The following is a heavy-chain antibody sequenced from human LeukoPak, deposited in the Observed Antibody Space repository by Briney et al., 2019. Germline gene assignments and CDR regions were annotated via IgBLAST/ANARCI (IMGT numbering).Heavy chain of an antibody. CDR3: AKVPYRYSSGWQDY. CDR2: ISGSGGST. Sequence: PGGSLRLSCAASGFTSSSYAMSWVRQAPGKGLEWVSAISGSGGSTYYADSVKGRFTISRDNSKNTLYLQMNSLRAEDTAVYYCAKVPYRYSSGWQDYWGQGTLVTVSS. J-gene: IGHJ4*02. V-gene: IGHV3-23*01. CDR1: GFTSSSYA. D-gene: IGHD6-19*01.